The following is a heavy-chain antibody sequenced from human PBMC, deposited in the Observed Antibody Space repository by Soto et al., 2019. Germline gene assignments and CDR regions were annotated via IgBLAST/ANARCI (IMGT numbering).Heavy chain of an antibody. CDR2: IYYSGST. Sequence: QVQLQESGPGLVKPSETLSLTCTVSGGSISSYYWIWIRKPPGKGLEWIGYIYYSGSTNYNPSLKSRVTKSVDTYNNQFSLKLSSVTAAETAVYYCAGLRYSSGWYYFDDWGQGTLVTVSS. J-gene: IGHJ4*02. D-gene: IGHD6-19*01. V-gene: IGHV4-59*01. CDR1: GGSISSYY. CDR3: AGLRYSSGWYYFDD.